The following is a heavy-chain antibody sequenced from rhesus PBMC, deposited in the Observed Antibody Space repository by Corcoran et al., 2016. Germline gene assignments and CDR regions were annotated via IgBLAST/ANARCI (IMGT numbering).Heavy chain of an antibody. CDR2: ITGRGAST. CDR3: ARGSSGWYYYFDY. J-gene: IGHJ4*01. Sequence: QLQLQESGPGLVKPSETLSLTCAVSGGSISSNYWNWIRQPPGKGLEWIGRITGRGASTYTNPSLKTRVTISTDTSKNKFSRKLSSVTAAYTAVYYCARGSSGWYYYFDYWGQGVLVTVSS. D-gene: IGHD6-31*01. V-gene: IGHV4-173*01. CDR1: GGSISSNY.